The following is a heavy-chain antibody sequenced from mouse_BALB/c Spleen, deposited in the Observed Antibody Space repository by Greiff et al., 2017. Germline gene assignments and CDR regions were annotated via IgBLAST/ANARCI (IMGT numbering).Heavy chain of an antibody. J-gene: IGHJ2*01. V-gene: IGHV5-17*02. CDR2: ISSGSSTI. Sequence: EVMLVESGGGLVQPGGSRKISCAASGFTFSSFGMQWVRQAPEKGLEWVAYISSGSSTIYYADTVKGRFTISRDNPKKTLFLQMTSRRSEDTAMFYCARDWDSGYWGQGTTLTGSS. D-gene: IGHD4-1*01. CDR1: GFTFSSFG. CDR3: ARDWDSGY.